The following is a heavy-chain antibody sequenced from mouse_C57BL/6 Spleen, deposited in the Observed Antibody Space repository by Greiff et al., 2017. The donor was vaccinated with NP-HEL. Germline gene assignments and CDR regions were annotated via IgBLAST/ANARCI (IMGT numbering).Heavy chain of an antibody. D-gene: IGHD2-12*01. CDR3: ARLRRYYYAMDY. Sequence: VHLVESGGGLVKPGGSLKLSCAASGFTFSDYGMHWVRQAPEKGLEWVAYISSGSSTIYYADTVKGRFTISRDNAKNTLFLQMTSLRSEDTAMYYCARLRRYYYAMDYWGQGTSVTVSS. CDR2: ISSGSSTI. V-gene: IGHV5-17*01. CDR1: GFTFSDYG. J-gene: IGHJ4*01.